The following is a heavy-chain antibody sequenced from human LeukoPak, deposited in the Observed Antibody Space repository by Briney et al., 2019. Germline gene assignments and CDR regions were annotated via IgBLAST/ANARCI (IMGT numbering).Heavy chain of an antibody. CDR2: IYYSGST. Sequence: SETLSLTCTVSGGSINSYYWSWIRQPPGKGLEWIGHIYYSGSTNYNPSLKSRVTISVDTSKNQFSLKLSSVTAADTAVYYCANNYGDYQDAFDIWGQGTMVTVSS. J-gene: IGHJ3*02. D-gene: IGHD4-17*01. CDR1: GGSINSYY. V-gene: IGHV4-59*08. CDR3: ANNYGDYQDAFDI.